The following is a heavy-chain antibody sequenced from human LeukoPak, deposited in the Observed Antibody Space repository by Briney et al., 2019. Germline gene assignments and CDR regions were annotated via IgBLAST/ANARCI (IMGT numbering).Heavy chain of an antibody. D-gene: IGHD4-23*01. J-gene: IGHJ4*02. CDR3: AKPLEKYTYGGNFDY. V-gene: IGHV3-23*01. Sequence: GGSLRLSCEASGFTFSSYAMSWVRQAPGKGLAWVSVISSSADSTYYADSVKGRFTISRDNSKNTLFLQMNNLRAEDTAVYYCAKPLEKYTYGGNFDYWGQGILVTVSS. CDR2: ISSSADST. CDR1: GFTFSSYA.